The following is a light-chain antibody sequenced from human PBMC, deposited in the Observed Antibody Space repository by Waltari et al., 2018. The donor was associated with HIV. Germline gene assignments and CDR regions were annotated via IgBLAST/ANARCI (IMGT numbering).Light chain of an antibody. V-gene: IGLV2-11*01. CDR1: SSDVGAYKS. CDR3: CSYAGNSLFV. Sequence: QSALTQVRSVSGSPGQSVTISCTGTSSDVGAYKSVSWYQQHPGKAPKLMIFDVSKRPSVVPDRFSGSKSGNTASLTISGLQAEDEADYYCCSYAGNSLFVFGSGTNIIVL. CDR2: DVS. J-gene: IGLJ1*01.